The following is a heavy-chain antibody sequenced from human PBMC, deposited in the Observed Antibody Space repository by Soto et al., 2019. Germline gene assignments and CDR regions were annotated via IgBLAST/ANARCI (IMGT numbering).Heavy chain of an antibody. CDR3: DRAGSTYFGTWFDS. Sequence: SETLSLTCAVPGGSITIGNSYSWAWIRQPPGRGLEWIGSISQTGATSYNPSLKSRVSVSLDKSKNQFSLRLSSVTAADMAVYYCDRAGSTYFGTWFDSWGQGTLVTVSS. CDR1: GGSITIGNSYS. V-gene: IGHV4-30-2*01. CDR2: ISQTGAT. D-gene: IGHD2-2*01. J-gene: IGHJ5*01.